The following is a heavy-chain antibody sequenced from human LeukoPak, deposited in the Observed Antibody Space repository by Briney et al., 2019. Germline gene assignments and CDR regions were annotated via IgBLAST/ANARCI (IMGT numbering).Heavy chain of an antibody. V-gene: IGHV3-74*01. D-gene: IGHD3-10*01. CDR3: ARSADYYGSGSYYNERHYFDY. CDR1: GFTFSSYW. J-gene: IGHJ4*02. CDR2: INSDGSST. Sequence: GGSLRLSCAASGFTFSSYWMHWVRQAPGKGLVWVSRINSDGSSTSYADSVKGRFTISRDNAKNTLYLQMNSLRAEDTAVYYCARSADYYGSGSYYNERHYFDYWGQGTLVTVSS.